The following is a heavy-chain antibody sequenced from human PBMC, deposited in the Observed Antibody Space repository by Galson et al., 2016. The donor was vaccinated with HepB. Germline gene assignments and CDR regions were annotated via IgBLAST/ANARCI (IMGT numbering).Heavy chain of an antibody. J-gene: IGHJ3*02. CDR3: ARDPVGGSYLGSFDI. Sequence: SLRLSCAASGFTFSIYAMHWVRQAPGKGLEWVAVVSYDGSNEYYADSVKGLFTISRDNSKNTLYLQMNSLRPEDTAVYYCARDPVGGSYLGSFDIWGQGTMVTVSS. CDR1: GFTFSIYA. CDR2: VSYDGSNE. V-gene: IGHV3-30*04. D-gene: IGHD1-26*01.